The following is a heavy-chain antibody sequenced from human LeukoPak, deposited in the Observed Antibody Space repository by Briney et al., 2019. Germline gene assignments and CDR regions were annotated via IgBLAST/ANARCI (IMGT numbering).Heavy chain of an antibody. V-gene: IGHV3-7*01. D-gene: IGHD2-8*01. CDR2: IKEDGSEK. CDR3: AKTLPYVKWFDP. J-gene: IGHJ5*02. Sequence: GGSLRLSCAASGFTFISYWMSWVRQAPGKGLEWVANIKEDGSEKYYVDSVKGRFTISRDNAKNSLYLQMNSLRAEDTALYYCAKTLPYVKWFDPWGQGTLVTVSS. CDR1: GFTFISYW.